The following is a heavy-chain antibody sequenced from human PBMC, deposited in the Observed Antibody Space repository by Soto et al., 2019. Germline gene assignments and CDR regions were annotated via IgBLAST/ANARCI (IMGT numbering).Heavy chain of an antibody. CDR3: AHRPSYCSGGSCYSGFDY. Sequence: QITLKESGPTLVKPTQTLTLTCTFSGFSLSTSGVGVGWIRQPPGKALEWLALIYWDDDKRYSPSLKSRLTIARDTSKEQVVLTMTNMDPVDTATYYCAHRPSYCSGGSCYSGFDYWGQGTLVTVSS. CDR2: IYWDDDK. J-gene: IGHJ4*02. V-gene: IGHV2-5*02. D-gene: IGHD2-15*01. CDR1: GFSLSTSGVG.